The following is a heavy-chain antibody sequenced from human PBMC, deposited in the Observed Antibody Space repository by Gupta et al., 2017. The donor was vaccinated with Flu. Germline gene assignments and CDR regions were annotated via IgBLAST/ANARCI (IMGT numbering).Heavy chain of an antibody. CDR3: ARDYAGGVVTFYYYGMDV. V-gene: IGHV3-33*01. Sequence: QVQLVESGGGVVQPGRSLRLSCAASGFTFSSYGMHWVRQAPGKGLEWVAVIWYDGSNKYYADSVKGRFTISRDNSKNTLYLQMNSLRAEDTAVYYCARDYAGGVVTFYYYGMDVWGQGTTVTVSS. CDR1: GFTFSSYG. CDR2: IWYDGSNK. D-gene: IGHD3-3*01. J-gene: IGHJ6*02.